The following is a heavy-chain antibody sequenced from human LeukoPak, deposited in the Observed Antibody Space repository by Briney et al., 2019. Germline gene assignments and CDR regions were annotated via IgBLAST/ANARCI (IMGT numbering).Heavy chain of an antibody. Sequence: GESLKISCKGSGYSFTSYWIGWVRQMPGKGLEWMGIIYPGDLDTRYSPSFQGQATIPADKSISHAYLQWSSLKASDTAMYYCARRTANYDFWSGPGRKNDAFDIWGQGTMVTVSS. D-gene: IGHD3-3*01. J-gene: IGHJ3*02. CDR2: IYPGDLDT. CDR3: ARRTANYDFWSGPGRKNDAFDI. V-gene: IGHV5-51*01. CDR1: GYSFTSYW.